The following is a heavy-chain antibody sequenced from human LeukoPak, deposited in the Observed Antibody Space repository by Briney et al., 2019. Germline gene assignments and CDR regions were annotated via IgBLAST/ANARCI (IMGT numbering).Heavy chain of an antibody. V-gene: IGHV1-8*01. CDR2: MNPNSGNT. Sequence: ASVKVSCKASGYTFTSYDINWVRQATGQGLEWMGWMNPNSGNTGYAQKFQGRVTMTRNTSISTAYMELSSLRSEVTAVYYCARGGSPIFGVVTYDYWGQGTLVTVSS. CDR3: ARGGSPIFGVVTYDY. J-gene: IGHJ4*02. CDR1: GYTFTSYD. D-gene: IGHD3-3*01.